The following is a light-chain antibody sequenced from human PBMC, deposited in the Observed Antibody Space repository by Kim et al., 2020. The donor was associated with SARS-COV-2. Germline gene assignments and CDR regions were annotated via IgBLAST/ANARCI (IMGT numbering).Light chain of an antibody. CDR1: QSLSGW. V-gene: IGKV1-5*03. CDR3: QQYNHYST. J-gene: IGKJ1*01. CDR2: KTS. Sequence: DIQMTQSPSTLSASVGDRVIITCRASQSLSGWLACYQQKPGKALKLVIYKTSRLEIGVPSRFSGSGSETEFTLTISSLQPDDFATYYCQQYNHYSTFGQGTKVDIK.